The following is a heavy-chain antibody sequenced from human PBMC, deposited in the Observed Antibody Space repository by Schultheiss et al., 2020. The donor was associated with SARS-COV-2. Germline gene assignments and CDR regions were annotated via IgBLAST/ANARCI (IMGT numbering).Heavy chain of an antibody. CDR3: ARGDYYDSSGYYIDAFDI. CDR2: ISGSANSA. CDR1: GFTFKNNA. Sequence: GGSLRLSCEGSGFTFKNNAMSWVRQAPGKGLEWVSAISGSANSAYYAESVKGRFTVSRDNSKNTVYLQMNSLRAEDTAVYYCARGDYYDSSGYYIDAFDIWGQGTMVTVSS. J-gene: IGHJ3*02. V-gene: IGHV3-23*01. D-gene: IGHD3-22*01.